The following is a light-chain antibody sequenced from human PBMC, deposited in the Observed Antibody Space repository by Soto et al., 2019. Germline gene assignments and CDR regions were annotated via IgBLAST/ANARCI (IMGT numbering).Light chain of an antibody. V-gene: IGLV1-40*01. CDR3: QAYDSSLGGSVV. CDR1: SSNIGAGFD. Sequence: QLVLTQPPSVSGAPGQRVTISCTGSSSNIGAGFDVQWYQQLPGAAPKLLMYGNRYRPAGVPDRFSGSKSGTSASLAITGLQAEDEADYCCQAYDSSLGGSVVFGGGTKLTVL. CDR2: GNR. J-gene: IGLJ2*01.